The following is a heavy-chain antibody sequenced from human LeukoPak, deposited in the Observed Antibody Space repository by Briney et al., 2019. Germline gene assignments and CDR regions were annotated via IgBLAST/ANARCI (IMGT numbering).Heavy chain of an antibody. CDR2: IKQDGSEK. D-gene: IGHD2-15*01. CDR1: GFTFSSYW. V-gene: IGHV3-7*01. Sequence: PGGSLRLSCAASGFTFSSYWMSWVRQAPGKGLEWVANIKQDGSEKFYLDSVKGRFTISRDNAKNSLYLQMTSLRAEDTAVYYCARDLLRLRWFDPWGQGTLVTVSS. CDR3: ARDLLRLRWFDP. J-gene: IGHJ5*02.